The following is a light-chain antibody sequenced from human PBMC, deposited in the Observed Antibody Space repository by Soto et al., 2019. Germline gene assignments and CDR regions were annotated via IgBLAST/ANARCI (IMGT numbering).Light chain of an antibody. V-gene: IGKV3-20*01. CDR1: QSVSSGY. Sequence: EIELTQSPGTLSLSPGERATFSCRASQSVSSGYLAWYQKTPGQAPRLLVYGTSLRATGIPDRFSGRGSGTDFTLTITRLEPEDFAIYFCQQYTSSPPSVTFGQGTRLEIK. CDR3: QQYTSSPPSVT. CDR2: GTS. J-gene: IGKJ5*01.